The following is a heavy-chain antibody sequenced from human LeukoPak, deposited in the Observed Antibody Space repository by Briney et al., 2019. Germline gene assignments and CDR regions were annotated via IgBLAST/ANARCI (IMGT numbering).Heavy chain of an antibody. Sequence: SETLSLTCTVSGGSISSGSYYWSWIRQPAGKGLEWIGRIYTSGSTNYNPSLKSRVTISADTSKNQFSLKLSSVTAADTAVYYCARDFRNYDILTGYAHYFDYWGQGTLVTVSS. CDR3: ARDFRNYDILTGYAHYFDY. V-gene: IGHV4-61*02. J-gene: IGHJ4*02. D-gene: IGHD3-9*01. CDR2: IYTSGST. CDR1: GGSISSGSYY.